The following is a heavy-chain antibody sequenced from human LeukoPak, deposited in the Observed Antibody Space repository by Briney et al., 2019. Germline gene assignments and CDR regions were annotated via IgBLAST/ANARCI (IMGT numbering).Heavy chain of an antibody. J-gene: IGHJ4*02. D-gene: IGHD6-13*01. CDR3: ARDSSSSWPYYFDY. CDR1: GFTFSSYG. V-gene: IGHV3-33*01. Sequence: QPGGSLRLSCAASGFTFSSYGMHWVRQAPGKGLEWVAVIWYDGSNKYYADSVKGRFTISRDNSKNTLYLQMNSLRAEDTAVHYCARDSSSSWPYYFDYWGQGTLVTVSS. CDR2: IWYDGSNK.